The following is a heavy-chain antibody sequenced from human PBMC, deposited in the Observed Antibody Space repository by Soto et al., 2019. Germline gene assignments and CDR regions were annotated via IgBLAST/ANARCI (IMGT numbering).Heavy chain of an antibody. J-gene: IGHJ4*02. CDR1: GGTSSSYD. CDR2: IYTSGST. V-gene: IGHV4-4*07. Sequence: SEPLSRTCTVVGGTSSSYDWSWIRQPAGKGLEWIGCIYTSGSTNYNPSLKSRVTMSVDTSKNQFSLKLSSVTAADTAVYYCARVPATRDERFDYWGQGTLVTVAS. D-gene: IGHD1-1*01. CDR3: ARVPATRDERFDY.